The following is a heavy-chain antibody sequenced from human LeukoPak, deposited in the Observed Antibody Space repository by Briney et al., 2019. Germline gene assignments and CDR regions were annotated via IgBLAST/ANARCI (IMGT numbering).Heavy chain of an antibody. CDR1: GYTFIGYY. CDR3: SRRYYENDL. V-gene: IGHV1-2*06. CDR2: INPNSGGT. J-gene: IGHJ4*01. D-gene: IGHD3-22*01. Sequence: ASVKVSCKASGYTFIGYYMHWVRQAPGQGLEWMGRINPNSGGTNYAQKFQDRVTMTRDTSISTAYMELSRLRSDDTAVYYCSRRYYENDLWGQGTLVTVSS.